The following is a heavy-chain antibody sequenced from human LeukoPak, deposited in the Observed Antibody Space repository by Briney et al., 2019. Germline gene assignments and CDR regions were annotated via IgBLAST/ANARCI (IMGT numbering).Heavy chain of an antibody. Sequence: ASVKVSCKASGYTFTSYAMNWVRQAPGQGLEWMGWINTNTGNPTYAQGFTGRFVFSLDTSVSTAYLQISSLKAEDTAVYYCARDYVLRFLEWSWGGYYYYNYMDVWGKGTTVTVSS. CDR3: ARDYVLRFLEWSWGGYYYYNYMDV. V-gene: IGHV7-4-1*02. CDR1: GYTFTSYA. CDR2: INTNTGNP. J-gene: IGHJ6*03. D-gene: IGHD3-3*01.